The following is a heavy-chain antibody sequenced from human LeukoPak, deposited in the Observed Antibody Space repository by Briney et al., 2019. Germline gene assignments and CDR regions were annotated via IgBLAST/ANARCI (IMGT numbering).Heavy chain of an antibody. J-gene: IGHJ4*02. CDR1: GFHFRNHV. Sequence: GGSLRLSHGARGFHFRNHVVYWLRQAPGKGLEWVAVIWYDGSSKYYADSVKGRFTISRDDSKNTLYLQLNSLRAQDTAVYYWGKIYTVYGGYLDYWGQGTLVSVSS. CDR3: GKIYTVYGGYLDY. D-gene: IGHD4-23*01. V-gene: IGHV3-33*08. CDR2: IWYDGSSK.